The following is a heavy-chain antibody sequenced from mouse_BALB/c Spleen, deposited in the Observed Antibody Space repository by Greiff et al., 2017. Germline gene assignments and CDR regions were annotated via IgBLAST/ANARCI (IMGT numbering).Heavy chain of an antibody. CDR1: GYTFTDYY. J-gene: IGHJ3*01. Sequence: QVQLKQSGAELARPGASVKLSCKASGYTFTDYYINWVKQRTGQGLEWIGEIYPGSGNTYYNEKFKGKATLTADKSSSTAYMQLSSLTSEDSAVYFCARSFYDYRAYWGQGTLVTVSA. D-gene: IGHD2-4*01. V-gene: IGHV1-77*01. CDR3: ARSFYDYRAY. CDR2: IYPGSGNT.